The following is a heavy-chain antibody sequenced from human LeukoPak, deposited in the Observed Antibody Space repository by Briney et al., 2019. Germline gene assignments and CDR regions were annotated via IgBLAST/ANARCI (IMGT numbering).Heavy chain of an antibody. J-gene: IGHJ4*02. V-gene: IGHV1-69*08. CDR1: GGTFSSYT. D-gene: IGHD3-3*01. CDR2: IIPILGTA. Sequence: ASVKVSCKASGGTFSSYTISWVRQAPGQGLEWMGRIIPILGTANYAQKFQGRVTITADKSTSTAYMELSSLRSEDTAVYYCARETKDDFWSGYPFDYWGQGTLVTVSS. CDR3: ARETKDDFWSGYPFDY.